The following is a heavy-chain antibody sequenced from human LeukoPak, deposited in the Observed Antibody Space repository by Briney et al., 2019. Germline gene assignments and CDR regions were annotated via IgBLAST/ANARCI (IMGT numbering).Heavy chain of an antibody. CDR3: ARRRPGGLALIDY. V-gene: IGHV4-59*08. CDR2: IYYSGST. CDR1: GGSISSYY. J-gene: IGHJ4*02. Sequence: TSETLSLTCTVSGGSISSYYWSWIRQPPGKGLEWIGYIYYSGSTNYNPSLKSRVTISVDTSKNQFSLKLSSVTAADTAVYYCARRRPGGLALIDYWGQGTLVTVSS. D-gene: IGHD3-16*01.